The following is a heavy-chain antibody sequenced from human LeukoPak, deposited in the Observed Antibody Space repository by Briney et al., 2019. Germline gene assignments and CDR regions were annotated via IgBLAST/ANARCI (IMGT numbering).Heavy chain of an antibody. V-gene: IGHV1-69*02. J-gene: IGHJ3*02. Sequence: SVKVSCKASGGTFSSYTISWVRQAPGQGLEWMGRIIPILGIANYTQKFQGRVTITADKSTSTAYMELSSLRSEDTAVYYCARVGPPAAKTDAFDIWGQGTMVTVSS. D-gene: IGHD2-2*01. CDR3: ARVGPPAAKTDAFDI. CDR1: GGTFSSYT. CDR2: IIPILGIA.